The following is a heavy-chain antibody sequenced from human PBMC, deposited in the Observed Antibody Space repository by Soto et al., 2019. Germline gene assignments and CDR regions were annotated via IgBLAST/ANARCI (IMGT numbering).Heavy chain of an antibody. D-gene: IGHD3-22*01. Sequence: GESLKISCKGSGYSFFSHWIGWVRQMPGKGLEWVRIIYPADSETRYSPSFQGQVTISVDKSINTAYLQWSSLKASDTAMYYCARRPWLSGYYDYWGQGTLVTVSS. J-gene: IGHJ4*02. CDR3: ARRPWLSGYYDY. CDR1: GYSFFSHW. CDR2: IYPADSET. V-gene: IGHV5-51*01.